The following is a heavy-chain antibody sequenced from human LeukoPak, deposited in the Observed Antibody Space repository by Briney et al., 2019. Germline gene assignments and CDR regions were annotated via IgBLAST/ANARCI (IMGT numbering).Heavy chain of an antibody. CDR2: MNPNTGGT. Sequence: ASVKVSCKASGYTFTSYDINWVRQATGQGLEWMGWMNPNTGGTNYAQKFQGRVTMTRDTSISSVYMDINWLTSDDTAVYYCARAGGTYDYFQYWGQGTLVTVSS. CDR1: GYTFTSYD. V-gene: IGHV1-2*02. D-gene: IGHD1-26*01. J-gene: IGHJ4*02. CDR3: ARAGGTYDYFQY.